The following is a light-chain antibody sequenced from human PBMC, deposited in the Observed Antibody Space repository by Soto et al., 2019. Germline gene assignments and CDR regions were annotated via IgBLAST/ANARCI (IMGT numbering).Light chain of an antibody. CDR1: HGVSTNY. Sequence: ETVFTQSPGTLALSPGDRATLSCRASHGVSTNYLAWYQQKLGQSPRRLIYGASSRATGTPDRFSGNGSGTDFTLTISRLEPEDFAVYYCHQYGSTPFTFGPGTKVDIK. V-gene: IGKV3-20*01. CDR3: HQYGSTPFT. J-gene: IGKJ3*01. CDR2: GAS.